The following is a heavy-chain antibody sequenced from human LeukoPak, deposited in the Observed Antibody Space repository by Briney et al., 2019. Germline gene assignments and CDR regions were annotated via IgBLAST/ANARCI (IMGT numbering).Heavy chain of an antibody. CDR1: GGSISGYY. CDR2: IYSTGGT. J-gene: IGHJ4*02. Sequence: PSETLSLTCSASGGSISGYYWSWIRQPPGKGLEWIGYIYSTGGTNYNPSLKSRVIISLDTSKNQFSLGLSSVTAADTAVYYCARDFCSDGSCYSYFHYWGQGILVTVSS. V-gene: IGHV4-59*01. D-gene: IGHD2-15*01. CDR3: ARDFCSDGSCYSYFHY.